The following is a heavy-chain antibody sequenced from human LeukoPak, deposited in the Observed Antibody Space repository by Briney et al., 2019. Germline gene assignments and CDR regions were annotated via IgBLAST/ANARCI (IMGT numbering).Heavy chain of an antibody. Sequence: GGSLRLSCAASGFMFSSYWMSWVRQAPGKGLEWVSGITGSGGSTYYADSVKGRFTISRDNSKNTLYLQMNSLRAEDTAIYYCARDERLLSFLKWGQGTLVTVSS. CDR1: GFMFSSYW. V-gene: IGHV3-23*01. CDR2: ITGSGGST. J-gene: IGHJ4*02. CDR3: ARDERLLSFLK. D-gene: IGHD3-3*01.